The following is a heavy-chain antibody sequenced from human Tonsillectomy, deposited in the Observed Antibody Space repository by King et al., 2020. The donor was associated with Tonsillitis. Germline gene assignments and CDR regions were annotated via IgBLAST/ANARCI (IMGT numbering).Heavy chain of an antibody. Sequence: VQLVESGGGLVQPGGSLRLSCAASGFTFSSYAMSWVRQAPGKGLEWVSAISTSGGSTYYADSVKGRFTISRANYKNTLYLQMNSLKAEDTDIYYCSKGNSRLTKNYDDYWGQGTLGNVSS. J-gene: IGHJ4*02. V-gene: IGHV3-23*04. D-gene: IGHD3-3*01. CDR1: GFTFSSYA. CDR2: ISTSGGST. CDR3: SKGNSRLTKNYDDY.